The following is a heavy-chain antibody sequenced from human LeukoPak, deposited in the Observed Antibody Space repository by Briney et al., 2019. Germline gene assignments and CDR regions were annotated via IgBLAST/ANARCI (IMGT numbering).Heavy chain of an antibody. V-gene: IGHV4-34*01. Sequence: SETLSLTCAVYGGSFSGYYWSWIRQPPGKGLEWIGEINHSGSTNYNPSLKSRVTLSVDTSKNQFSLKLSSVTAADTAVYFCARYRDGYKWDYWGQGTLVTVSS. CDR2: INHSGST. CDR1: GGSFSGYY. CDR3: ARYRDGYKWDY. J-gene: IGHJ4*02. D-gene: IGHD5-24*01.